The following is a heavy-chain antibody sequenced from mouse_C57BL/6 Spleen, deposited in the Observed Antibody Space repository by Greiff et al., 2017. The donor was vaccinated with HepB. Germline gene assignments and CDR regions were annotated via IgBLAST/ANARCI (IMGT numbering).Heavy chain of an antibody. Sequence: QVHVKQSGAELVRPGASVTLSCKASGYTFTDYEMHWVKQTPVHGLEWIGAIDPETGGTAYNQKFKGKAILTADKSSSTAYMELRSLTSEDSAVYYCTSLLLRSFDYWGQGTTLTVSS. CDR3: TSLLLRSFDY. CDR1: GYTFTDYE. D-gene: IGHD1-1*01. V-gene: IGHV1-15*01. CDR2: IDPETGGT. J-gene: IGHJ2*01.